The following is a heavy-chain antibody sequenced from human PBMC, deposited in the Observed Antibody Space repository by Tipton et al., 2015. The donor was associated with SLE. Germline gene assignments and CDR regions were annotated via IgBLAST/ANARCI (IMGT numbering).Heavy chain of an antibody. CDR2: ISAYNGNT. V-gene: IGHV1-18*01. CDR3: ARSGGATWFDP. Sequence: QLVQSGAEVKKPGASVKVSCKASGYTFTSYGISWVRQAPGQGLEWMGWISAYNGNTNYAQKFQGRVTITADKSTSTAYMELSSLRSEDTAVYYCARSGGATWFDPWGQGTLVTVSS. D-gene: IGHD1-26*01. J-gene: IGHJ5*02. CDR1: GYTFTSYG.